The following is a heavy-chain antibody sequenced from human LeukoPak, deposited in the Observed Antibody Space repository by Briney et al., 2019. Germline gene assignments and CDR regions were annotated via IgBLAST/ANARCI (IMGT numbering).Heavy chain of an antibody. CDR1: GYTFTSYA. Sequence: ASVKVSCKASGYTFTSYAMHWVRQAPGQRLEWMGWINAGNGNTKYSQKFQGRVTITRDTSASTAYMELSSLRSEDTAVYYCARYDSSGYYLGSTSGHFDYWGQGTLVTVSS. J-gene: IGHJ4*02. D-gene: IGHD3-22*01. CDR2: INAGNGNT. V-gene: IGHV1-3*01. CDR3: ARYDSSGYYLGSTSGHFDY.